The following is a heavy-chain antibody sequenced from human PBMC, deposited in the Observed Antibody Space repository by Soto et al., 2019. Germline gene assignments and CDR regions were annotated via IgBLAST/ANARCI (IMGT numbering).Heavy chain of an antibody. CDR3: ARAGTGFGELLNYFDY. CDR1: GGSISSGGYS. CDR2: IYHSGST. D-gene: IGHD3-10*01. J-gene: IGHJ4*02. V-gene: IGHV4-30-2*01. Sequence: SETLSLTCIVSGGSISSGGYSWSWIRQPPGKGLEWIGYIYHSGSTYYNPSLKSRVTISVDRSKNQFSLKLSSVTAADTAVYYCARAGTGFGELLNYFDYWGQGTLVTVSS.